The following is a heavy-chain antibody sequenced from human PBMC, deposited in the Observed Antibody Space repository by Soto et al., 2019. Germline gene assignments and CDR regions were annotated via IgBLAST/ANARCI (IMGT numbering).Heavy chain of an antibody. CDR2: IDPSDSYT. CDR3: ARGRAESEDWFDP. CDR1: GYSFTSYW. Sequence: GESLKISCKGSGYSFTSYWISWVRQMPGKGPEWMGRIDPSDSYTNYSPSFQGHVTISADKSISTAYLQWSSLKASDTAMYYCARGRAESEDWFDPWGQGTLVTVSS. V-gene: IGHV5-10-1*01. J-gene: IGHJ5*02.